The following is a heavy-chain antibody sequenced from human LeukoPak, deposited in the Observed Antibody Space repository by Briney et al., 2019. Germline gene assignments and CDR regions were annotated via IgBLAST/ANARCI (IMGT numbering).Heavy chain of an antibody. CDR2: INPNSGGT. J-gene: IGHJ4*02. D-gene: IGHD6-19*01. CDR1: GYTFTGYY. Sequence: ASVKVSCKASGYTFTGYYMHWVRQAPGQGLEWMGWINPNSGGTNYAQKFQGRVTMTRDTSISTAYMELSRLRSDDTAVYYCARDEGTVAGVDYWGRGTLVTVSS. V-gene: IGHV1-2*02. CDR3: ARDEGTVAGVDY.